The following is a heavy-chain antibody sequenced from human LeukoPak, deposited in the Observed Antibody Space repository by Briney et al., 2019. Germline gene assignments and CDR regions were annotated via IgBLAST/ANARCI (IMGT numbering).Heavy chain of an antibody. D-gene: IGHD2-15*01. CDR2: ISYDGSNK. Sequence: GRALRLSCAASGFTFSSYGMHWVRQAPGKGREWVAVISYDGSNKYYADSVKGRFTISRDNSKNTLYLQMNSLRAEDTAVYYCAKDRISEETYNWFDPWGQGTLVTVSS. CDR1: GFTFSSYG. CDR3: AKDRISEETYNWFDP. V-gene: IGHV3-30*18. J-gene: IGHJ5*02.